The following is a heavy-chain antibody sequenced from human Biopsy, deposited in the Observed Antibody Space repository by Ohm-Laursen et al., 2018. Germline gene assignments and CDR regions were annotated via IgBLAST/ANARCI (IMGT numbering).Heavy chain of an antibody. V-gene: IGHV1-69*06. J-gene: IGHJ1*01. CDR2: NIPILGTG. D-gene: IGHD3-9*01. CDR1: GGTFSNYG. CDR3: ATKLTGYFHH. Sequence: SSVKVSCKAPGGTFSNYGVNWVRQAPGQGLEWLGGNIPILGTGNYAQKFQDRVTVAAETSTSTATMELRSLLSDDTAVYYCATKLTGYFHHWGQGTLVIVSS.